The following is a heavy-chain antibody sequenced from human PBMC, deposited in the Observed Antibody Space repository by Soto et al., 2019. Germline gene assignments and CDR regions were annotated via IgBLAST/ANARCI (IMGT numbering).Heavy chain of an antibody. V-gene: IGHV3-53*01. CDR2: IYSGGST. D-gene: IGHD3-3*01. CDR1: GFTVSSNY. CDR3: ARDRVFYDSILGMDV. J-gene: IGHJ6*02. Sequence: PGGSLTLSCAASGFTVSSNYMSWVRQAPGKGLEWVSVIYSGGSTYYADSVKGRFTISRDNSKNTLYLQMNSLRAEDTAVYYCARDRVFYDSILGMDVWGQGTTVTVSS.